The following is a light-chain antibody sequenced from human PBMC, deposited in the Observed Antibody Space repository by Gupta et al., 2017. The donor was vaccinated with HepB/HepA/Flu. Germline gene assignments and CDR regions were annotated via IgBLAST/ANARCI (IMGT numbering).Light chain of an antibody. Sequence: QSALTQPASVSGSPGQSITISCTGTSSDVGAYNYVSWYQQHPGKVPKLMIYDVSNRPAGVANRFSGSKSGDTASLTISGLQAEDEADYYCSADTSSSTYVFGTGTEVTVL. CDR3: SADTSSSTYV. V-gene: IGLV2-14*01. CDR1: SSDVGAYNY. J-gene: IGLJ1*01. CDR2: DVS.